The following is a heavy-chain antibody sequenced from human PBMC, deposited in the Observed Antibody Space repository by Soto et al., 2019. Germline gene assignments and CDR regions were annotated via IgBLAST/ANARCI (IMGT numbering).Heavy chain of an antibody. CDR3: ARMFWVGTTDWFDP. CDR1: GASISSGGYY. J-gene: IGHJ5*02. Sequence: SETLSLTCTVSGASISSGGYYWSWIRQHPGKGLEWIGNLYHTGSTYYNPSLRSRLTISLDTSRTQYSLNLTSVTAADTAVYYCARMFWVGTTDWFDPWGQGILVTVSS. D-gene: IGHD1-1*01. V-gene: IGHV4-31*03. CDR2: LYHTGST.